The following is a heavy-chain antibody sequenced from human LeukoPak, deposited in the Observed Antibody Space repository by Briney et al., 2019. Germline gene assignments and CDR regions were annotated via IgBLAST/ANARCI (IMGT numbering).Heavy chain of an antibody. CDR3: ARAPDSSGLDY. V-gene: IGHV4-34*01. Sequence: SETLSLTCAVYGASFSGYYWTWIRQSPGKGLEWIGEINHSGSTTYNPSLKSRVTISVDTSKNQFSLKLSSVTAADTAVYYCARAPDSSGLDYWGQGTLVTVSS. J-gene: IGHJ4*02. D-gene: IGHD3-22*01. CDR2: INHSGST. CDR1: GASFSGYY.